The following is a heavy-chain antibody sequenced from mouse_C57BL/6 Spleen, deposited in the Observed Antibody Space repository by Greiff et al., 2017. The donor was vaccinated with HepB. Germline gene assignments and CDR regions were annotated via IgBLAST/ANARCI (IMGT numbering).Heavy chain of an antibody. J-gene: IGHJ2*01. Sequence: VQLQQSGAELVKPGASVKISCKASGYAFSSYWMNWVKQRPGKGLEGIGQIYPGDGDTNYNGKFKGKATLTADKSSSTAYMQLSSLTSEDSAVYFCAIRGWTYYFDYWGHGTTLTVAS. CDR2: IYPGDGDT. D-gene: IGHD2-3*01. CDR3: AIRGWTYYFDY. V-gene: IGHV1-80*01. CDR1: GYAFSSYW.